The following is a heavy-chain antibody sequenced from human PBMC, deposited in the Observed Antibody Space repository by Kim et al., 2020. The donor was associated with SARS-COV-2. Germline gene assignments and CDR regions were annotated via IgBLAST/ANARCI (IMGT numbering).Heavy chain of an antibody. J-gene: IGHJ5*02. D-gene: IGHD6-19*01. CDR3: AKCNKYTSGWCNWFDP. V-gene: IGHV3-23*01. CDR1: GFTLSSDA. CDR2: ISGGGGDT. Sequence: GGSLRLSCAASGFTLSSDAMSWVRQAPGKGLEWVSAISGGGGDTYYADSVKGRFTISRDKSKNTLYLQMNSLRAEDTAVYFCAKCNKYTSGWCNWFDPWGQGTLVIVSS.